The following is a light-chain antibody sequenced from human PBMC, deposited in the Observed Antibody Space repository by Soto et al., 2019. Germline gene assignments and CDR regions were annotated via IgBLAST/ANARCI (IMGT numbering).Light chain of an antibody. Sequence: EIVMTQSPATLSVSPVERATLSCRASQSVSGNLAWYQQKPGQAPRLLIYGASTRATGIPARFSGSGSGTEFHLPISSLQSEDFAVAYCQQYNNWPRTFGQGTKVEIK. CDR3: QQYNNWPRT. CDR2: GAS. J-gene: IGKJ1*01. V-gene: IGKV3-15*01. CDR1: QSVSGN.